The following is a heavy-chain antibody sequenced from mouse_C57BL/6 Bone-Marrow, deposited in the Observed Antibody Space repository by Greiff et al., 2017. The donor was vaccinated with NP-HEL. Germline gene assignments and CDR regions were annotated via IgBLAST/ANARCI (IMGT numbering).Heavy chain of an antibody. Sequence: VQLQQPGAELVMPGASVKLSCKASGYTFTSYWMHWVKQRPGQGLEWIGEIDPSDSYTNYNQKFKGKSTLTVDKYSSTAYMQLSSLTSEDSAVYYCARWRYYYGSSPRYCAMDYWGQGTSVTVSS. CDR1: GYTFTSYW. CDR2: IDPSDSYT. CDR3: ARWRYYYGSSPRYCAMDY. D-gene: IGHD1-1*01. J-gene: IGHJ4*01. V-gene: IGHV1-69*01.